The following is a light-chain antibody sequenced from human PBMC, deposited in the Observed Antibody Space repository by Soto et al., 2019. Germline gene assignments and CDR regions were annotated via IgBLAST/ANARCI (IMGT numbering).Light chain of an antibody. CDR2: DVR. Sequence: QSALTQPASVSGSPGQSIAISCTGTSSDVGAYNYVSWYQQHPGKAPKLIVYDVRNRPSGVSNRFSGSQSGNTASLTISGLQAEDEADSYCSSYTNSSTYVFGTGTKVTVL. CDR1: SSDVGAYNY. V-gene: IGLV2-14*03. CDR3: SSYTNSSTYV. J-gene: IGLJ1*01.